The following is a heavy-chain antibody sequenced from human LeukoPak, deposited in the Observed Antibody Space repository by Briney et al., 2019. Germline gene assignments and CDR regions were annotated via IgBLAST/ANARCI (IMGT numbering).Heavy chain of an antibody. CDR1: GFTFSSYA. CDR3: AKEARDILTHYYWGSQFDY. Sequence: GGSLRLSCAASGFTFSSYAMSWVRQAPGQGLEWVSGITGSGSSTYYVDSVKGRFTISRDSSKNTLYLQMNSLRAEDTALYYCAKEARDILTHYYWGSQFDYWGQGTLVIVSS. J-gene: IGHJ4*02. V-gene: IGHV3-23*01. CDR2: ITGSGSST. D-gene: IGHD3-9*01.